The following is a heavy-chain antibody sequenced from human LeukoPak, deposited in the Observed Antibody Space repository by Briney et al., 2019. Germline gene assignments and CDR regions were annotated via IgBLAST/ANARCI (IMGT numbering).Heavy chain of an antibody. CDR3: ARDPGPLIAAADYYYYYMDV. CDR1: GSTFSNYA. V-gene: IGHV3-30*14. J-gene: IGHJ6*03. Sequence: GGSLRLSCAASGSTFSNYAMHWVRQAPGKGLEWVAVISYDGSNKYYTDSVKGRFTISRDNSKNTLYLQMNSLRAEDTAVYYCARDPGPLIAAADYYYYYMDVWGKGTTVTISS. D-gene: IGHD6-13*01. CDR2: ISYDGSNK.